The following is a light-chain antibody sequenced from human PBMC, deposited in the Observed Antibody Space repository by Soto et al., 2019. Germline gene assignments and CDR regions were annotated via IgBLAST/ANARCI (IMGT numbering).Light chain of an antibody. Sequence: QRALTQPASVSGSPGQSITISCTGTSSDVGGYNYVSWYQQHPGKAPKLMIYDVSNRPSGVSNRFSGSKSGNTASLTISGLQAEYEADYYCSSYTSSSTLFVFGTGAKVTVL. CDR2: DVS. V-gene: IGLV2-14*01. J-gene: IGLJ1*01. CDR3: SSYTSSSTLFV. CDR1: SSDVGGYNY.